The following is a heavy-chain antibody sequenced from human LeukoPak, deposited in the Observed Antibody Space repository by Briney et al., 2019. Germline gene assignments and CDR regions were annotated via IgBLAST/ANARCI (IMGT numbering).Heavy chain of an antibody. CDR3: ARVPSVYYDRGNYYYGMDV. D-gene: IGHD3-10*02. CDR2: ISSSSSYI. CDR1: GFTYSSYS. J-gene: IGHJ6*02. V-gene: IGHV3-21*01. Sequence: PGGSLRLSCAASGFTYSSYSMNWVRQAPGKGLEWVSSISSSSSYIYYADSVKGRFTISRDNAKNSLYLQMNSLRAEDTAVYYCARVPSVYYDRGNYYYGMDVWGQGTTVTVSS.